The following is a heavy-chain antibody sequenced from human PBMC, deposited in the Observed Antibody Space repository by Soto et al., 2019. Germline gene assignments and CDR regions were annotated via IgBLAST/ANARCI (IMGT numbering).Heavy chain of an antibody. J-gene: IGHJ4*02. D-gene: IGHD6-19*01. CDR3: ARHWEQWLGYIDY. Sequence: QLQLQESGPGLVKPSETPSLTCTVSGGSISSGSFYWGWIRQPPGKGLEWIGSIYYTRNTYYNPSLKSRVTISVDSSKNQFSLKLSSVTAADTAVYYCARHWEQWLGYIDYWGQGTLVAVSS. CDR2: IYYTRNT. CDR1: GGSISSGSFY. V-gene: IGHV4-39*01.